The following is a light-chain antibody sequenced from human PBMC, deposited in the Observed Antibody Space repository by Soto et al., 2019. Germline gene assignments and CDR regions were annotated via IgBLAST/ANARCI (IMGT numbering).Light chain of an antibody. V-gene: IGLV1-40*01. CDR3: QSYDSSLSVYVV. J-gene: IGLJ2*01. Sequence: QSVLTQPPSVSGAPGQRVTISCTGRSSNIGAGYDVHWYQQLPGTAPKLLIYGNSNRPSGVPDRFSGSKSGTSASLAITGLQAEDEADYYCQSYDSSLSVYVVFGGGTKLTVL. CDR1: SSNIGAGYD. CDR2: GNS.